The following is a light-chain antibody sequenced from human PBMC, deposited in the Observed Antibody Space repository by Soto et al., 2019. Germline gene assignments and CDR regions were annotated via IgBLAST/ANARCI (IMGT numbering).Light chain of an antibody. V-gene: IGKV3-20*01. J-gene: IGKJ1*01. Sequence: EIVLTQSPGTLSLSPGERATLSCRASQSVSSSYLAWYQQKPGQAPRLLIYGASSRATGIPDRFTGSGFGTDFTLTISRLAPEDLAVYYCQXYGGSPRTCGQGTKVDIK. CDR2: GAS. CDR1: QSVSSSY. CDR3: QXYGGSPRT.